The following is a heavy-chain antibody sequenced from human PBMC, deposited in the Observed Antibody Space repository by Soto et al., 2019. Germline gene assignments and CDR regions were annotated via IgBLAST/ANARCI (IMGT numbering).Heavy chain of an antibody. Sequence: ASVKVSCKASGYTFTSYAMHWVRQAPGRRLEWMGWINAGNGNTKYSQKFQGRVTITRDTSASTAYMELSSLRSEDTAVYYCARVGDFWIGYDYYYYYGMDVWGQGTTVTVSS. CDR1: GYTFTSYA. V-gene: IGHV1-3*01. CDR3: ARVGDFWIGYDYYYYYGMDV. D-gene: IGHD3-3*01. J-gene: IGHJ6*02. CDR2: INAGNGNT.